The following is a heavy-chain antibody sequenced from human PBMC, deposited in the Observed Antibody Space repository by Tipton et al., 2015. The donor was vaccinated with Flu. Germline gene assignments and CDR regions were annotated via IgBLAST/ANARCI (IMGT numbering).Heavy chain of an antibody. CDR2: IKEDGSQK. V-gene: IGHV3-7*01. D-gene: IGHD5-12*01. CDR1: GFTFSRYW. J-gene: IGHJ4*02. Sequence: SLRLSCAASGFTFSRYWMSWVRQAPGKGLEWVANIKEDGSQKYYVDSVKGRFTISRDNAKNSEYLQMNSLRAEDTAVYYCARVTGAYDYSDYWGQGTLATVSS. CDR3: ARVTGAYDYSDY.